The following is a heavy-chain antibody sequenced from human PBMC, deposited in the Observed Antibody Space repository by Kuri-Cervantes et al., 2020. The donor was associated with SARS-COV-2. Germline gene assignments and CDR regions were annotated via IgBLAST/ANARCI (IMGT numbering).Heavy chain of an antibody. D-gene: IGHD2-2*01. CDR2: INAGNGNT. V-gene: IGHV1-3*01. CDR1: GYTFTSYA. J-gene: IGHJ6*02. Sequence: ASVKVSCKASGYTFTSYAMHWVRQAPGQRLEWMGWINAGNGNTKYSQKFQGRVTITADESTSTAYMELSSLRSEDTAVYYCAREYCSSTSCYGAYGMDVWGQGTTVTVSS. CDR3: AREYCSSTSCYGAYGMDV.